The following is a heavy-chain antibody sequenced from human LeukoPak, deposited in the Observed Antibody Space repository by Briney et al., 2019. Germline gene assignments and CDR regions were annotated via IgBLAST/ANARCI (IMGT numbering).Heavy chain of an antibody. V-gene: IGHV3-33*01. J-gene: IGHJ6*04. CDR3: ARDRGRYYGSGSYRPGGMDV. CDR2: IWYDGSNK. Sequence: GGSLRLSCAASGFTFSSYGMHWVRQAPGKGLEWVAVIWYDGSNKYYADSVKGRFTISRDNSKNTLYLQMNSLRAEDTAVYYCARDRGRYYGSGSYRPGGMDVRGKGTTVTVSS. CDR1: GFTFSSYG. D-gene: IGHD3-10*01.